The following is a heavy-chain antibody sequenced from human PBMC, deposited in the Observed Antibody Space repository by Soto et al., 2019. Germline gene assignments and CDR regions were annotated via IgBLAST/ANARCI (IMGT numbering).Heavy chain of an antibody. D-gene: IGHD5-18*01. V-gene: IGHV4-59*01. CDR2: IYYSGST. CDR3: ARGTRYSYGFYYYYGMDV. J-gene: IGHJ6*02. CDR1: GGSISSYY. Sequence: PSETLSLTCTVSGGSISSYYWSWIRQPPGKGLEWIGYIYYSGSTNYNPSLKSRVTISVDTSKNQFSLKLSSVTAADTAVYYCARGTRYSYGFYYYYGMDVWGQGTTVT.